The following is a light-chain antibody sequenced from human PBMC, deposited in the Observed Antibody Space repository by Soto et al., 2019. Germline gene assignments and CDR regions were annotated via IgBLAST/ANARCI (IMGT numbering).Light chain of an antibody. CDR1: SSDVGGHNY. J-gene: IGLJ2*01. Sequence: QSALTQPASVSGSPGQSITISCTGTSSDVGGHNYVSWYQQHPGKAPKLMIYEVSKRPSGVPDRFSGSKSGNTASLTVSGLQAEDEADYYCSSFAGNNNLVFGGGTKLTVL. CDR2: EVS. V-gene: IGLV2-8*01. CDR3: SSFAGNNNLV.